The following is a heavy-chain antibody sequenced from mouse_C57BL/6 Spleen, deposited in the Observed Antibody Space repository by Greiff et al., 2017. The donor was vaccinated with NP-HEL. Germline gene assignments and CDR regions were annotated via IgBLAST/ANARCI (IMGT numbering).Heavy chain of an antibody. J-gene: IGHJ4*01. Sequence: VQVVESGPGLVAPSQRLSITCTVSGFSLTSYGVHWVRQPPGKGLEWLVVIWSDGSTTYNSALKFRLSISKDNHKSQVFLKMNSLQTDDTAMYYCARHENYEDFMDYWGQGTSVTVSS. V-gene: IGHV2-6-1*01. CDR1: GFSLTSYG. CDR3: ARHENYEDFMDY. CDR2: IWSDGST. D-gene: IGHD2-4*01.